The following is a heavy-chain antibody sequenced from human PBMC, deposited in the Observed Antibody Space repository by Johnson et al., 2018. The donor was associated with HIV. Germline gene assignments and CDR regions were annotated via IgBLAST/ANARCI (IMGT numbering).Heavy chain of an antibody. CDR2: INWNGVST. J-gene: IGHJ3*02. CDR3: ASPRWLVPHDAFDI. D-gene: IGHD6-19*01. V-gene: IGHV3-20*04. Sequence: VQLVESGGGVVQPGRSLRLSCAASGFTFSSYGMHWVRQAPGKGLEWVCGINWNGVSTGYADSVKGRFTISRDNAKNSLYLQMDSLRGEDTALYYCASPRWLVPHDAFDIWGQGTLVTVSS. CDR1: GFTFSSYG.